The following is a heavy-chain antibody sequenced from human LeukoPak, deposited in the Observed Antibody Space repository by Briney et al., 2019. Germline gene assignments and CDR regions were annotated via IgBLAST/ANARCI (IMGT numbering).Heavy chain of an antibody. J-gene: IGHJ4*02. V-gene: IGHV3-23*01. D-gene: IGHD1/OR15-1a*01. Sequence: PGGSLRLSCAASGFIFSGYTMNWVRQAPGKGLEWVSGITANGGRTYYADSVKGRFTISRDNSKNTVWLQMVSLRAEDMAVYYCAKDEKPDGRWNIDHWGQGTLVTVSP. CDR2: ITANGGRT. CDR3: AKDEKPDGRWNIDH. CDR1: GFIFSGYT.